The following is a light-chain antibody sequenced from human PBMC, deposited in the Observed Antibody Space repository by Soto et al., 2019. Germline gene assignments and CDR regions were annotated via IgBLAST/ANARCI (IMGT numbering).Light chain of an antibody. V-gene: IGKV3-15*01. CDR3: QQGSNWPLT. CDR2: GAS. J-gene: IGKJ2*01. Sequence: EIVMTQSPATLSLSPGERAALSCRASQSINSELAWYQQKPGQPPSLLIYGASTRATGVPARFTGSESGSKFTLTISGLQSDVFAVYYCQQGSNWPLTFGQGTRLEI. CDR1: QSINSE.